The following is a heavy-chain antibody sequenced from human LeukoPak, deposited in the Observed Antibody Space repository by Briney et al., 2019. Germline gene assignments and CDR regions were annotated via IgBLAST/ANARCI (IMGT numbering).Heavy chain of an antibody. CDR2: IYYRGST. D-gene: IGHD3-9*01. Sequence: SSETLSLTCTVSGGSISSYYWSWIRQPPGKGLDWIGYIYYRGSTNYNPSLKSRVTISVDTSKNQFSLKLSSVTAADTAVYYCARASYDILTGYYIDAFDIWGQGTMVTVSS. V-gene: IGHV4-59*01. J-gene: IGHJ3*02. CDR1: GGSISSYY. CDR3: ARASYDILTGYYIDAFDI.